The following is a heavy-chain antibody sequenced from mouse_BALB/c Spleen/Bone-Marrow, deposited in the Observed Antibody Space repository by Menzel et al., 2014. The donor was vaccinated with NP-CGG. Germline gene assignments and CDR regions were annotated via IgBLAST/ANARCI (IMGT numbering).Heavy chain of an antibody. Sequence: EVQGVESGPDLVKPGASVKMSCKASGYTFTDYYMKWVKQSHGKRLEWIGDINPNNGNTFYNQKFKGKASLTVDKSSTTAYMQLNSLTSEDSAVYYCARSRATDYWGQGTSVTVSS. CDR1: GYTFTDYY. CDR2: INPNNGNT. CDR3: ARSRATDY. J-gene: IGHJ4*01. V-gene: IGHV1-26*01.